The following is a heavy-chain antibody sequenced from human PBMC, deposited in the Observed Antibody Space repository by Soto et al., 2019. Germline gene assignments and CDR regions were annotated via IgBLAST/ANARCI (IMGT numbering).Heavy chain of an antibody. CDR1: GGSISSSSYY. CDR2: IYYSGST. CDR3: ARKGVDSQQLVPYYYYYGMDV. Sequence: SETLSLTCTVSGGSISSSSYYWGWIRQPPGKGLEWIGSIYYSGSTYYNPSLKSRVTISVDTSKNQFSLKLSSVTAADTAVYYCARKGVDSQQLVPYYYYYGMDVWGQGTTVTV. J-gene: IGHJ6*02. D-gene: IGHD6-13*01. V-gene: IGHV4-39*01.